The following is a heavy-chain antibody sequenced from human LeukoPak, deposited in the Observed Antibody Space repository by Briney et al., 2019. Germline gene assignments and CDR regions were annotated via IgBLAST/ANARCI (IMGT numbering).Heavy chain of an antibody. D-gene: IGHD3-10*01. J-gene: IGHJ4*02. CDR3: ARLAGGRSGYFDY. CDR2: TYHSGST. CDR1: GYSISSGYY. Sequence: PSETLSLTCGVSGYSISSGYYWGWIRQPPGKGLEWIGSTYHSGSTYYNPSLKSRVTISVETSKNQFSLNLSSVTAADTAVYYCARLAGGRSGYFDYWGQGTLVTVSS. V-gene: IGHV4-38-2*01.